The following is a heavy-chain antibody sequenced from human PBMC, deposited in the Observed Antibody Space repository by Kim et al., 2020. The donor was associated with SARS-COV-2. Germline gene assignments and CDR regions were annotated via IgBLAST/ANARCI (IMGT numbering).Heavy chain of an antibody. CDR1: GGSFSGYY. CDR3: ARGRRPGYSSSWNRSEYFQH. Sequence: SETLSLTCAVYGGSFSGYYWSWIRQPPGKGLEWIGEINHSGSTNYNPSLKSRVTISVDTSKNQFSLKLSSVTAADTAVYYCARGRRPGYSSSWNRSEYFQHWGQGTLVTVSS. D-gene: IGHD6-13*01. J-gene: IGHJ1*01. CDR2: INHSGST. V-gene: IGHV4-34*01.